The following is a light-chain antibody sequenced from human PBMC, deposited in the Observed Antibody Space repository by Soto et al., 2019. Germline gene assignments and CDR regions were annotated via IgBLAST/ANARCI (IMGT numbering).Light chain of an antibody. J-gene: IGKJ2*01. CDR3: QQYSSFPYT. V-gene: IGKV1-5*03. CDR1: QSIDTW. CDR2: KAS. Sequence: DIQMTQSPSTLATSVGDRVTITCRASQSIDTWLAWYQQIPGKAPKLLISKASTLESGVPSRFSGSGSGTEFTLTISSLQPDDFVTYYCQQYSSFPYTFGRGTNLEI.